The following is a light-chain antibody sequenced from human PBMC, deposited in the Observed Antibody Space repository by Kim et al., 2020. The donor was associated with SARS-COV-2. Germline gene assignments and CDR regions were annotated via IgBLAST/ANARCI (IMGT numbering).Light chain of an antibody. V-gene: IGLV2-14*03. J-gene: IGLJ1*01. CDR1: SSNHCDNYY. CDR3: SSYTSGITNYV. CDR2: DRS. Sequence: QEISISSKRASSNHCDNYYDSGNQHHPGKAPKVMIHDRSKPPSVISNRFSGSKSGNTASLTISGLQAEDEADYYFSSYTSGITNYVFGTGTKVTVL.